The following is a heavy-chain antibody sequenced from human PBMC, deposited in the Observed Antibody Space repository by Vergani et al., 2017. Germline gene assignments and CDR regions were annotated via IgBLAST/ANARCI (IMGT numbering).Heavy chain of an antibody. Sequence: EVQLLESGGGLVQPGGSLRLSCAASGFTFSSYAMSWVRQAPGKGLEWVSAISGSGGSTYYADSVKGRFTISRDNSKNTLYLQMDSLRAEDTAVYYCAKDQRGVIGCMDVWGQGTTVTVSS. CDR1: GFTFSSYA. CDR2: ISGSGGST. D-gene: IGHD2-21*01. J-gene: IGHJ6*02. CDR3: AKDQRGVIGCMDV. V-gene: IGHV3-23*01.